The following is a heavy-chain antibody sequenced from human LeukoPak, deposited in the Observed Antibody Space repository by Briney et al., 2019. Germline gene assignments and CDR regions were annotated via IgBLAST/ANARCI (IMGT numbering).Heavy chain of an antibody. CDR2: IKKDGSAK. V-gene: IGHV3-7*02. J-gene: IGHJ4*02. D-gene: IGHD6-13*01. CDR3: ARGLIAAAGKIDDY. Sequence: PGGSLRLSCAASGFTFSSYWMTWVRQAPGKGLEWVAIIKKDGSAKYYVDSVRGRFTISRDNAENSLYLQMNSLRTEDTAVYYCARGLIAAAGKIDDYWGQGTLVTVSS. CDR1: GFTFSSYW.